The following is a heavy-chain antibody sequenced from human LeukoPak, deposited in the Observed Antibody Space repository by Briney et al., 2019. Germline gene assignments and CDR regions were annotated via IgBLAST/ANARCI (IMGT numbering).Heavy chain of an antibody. J-gene: IGHJ6*03. D-gene: IGHD2-21*02. CDR3: ARGVTARGFYYYMDI. CDR2: INPHSGGT. V-gene: IGHV1-2*02. CDR1: GGTFSSYF. Sequence: ASVKVSCKASGGTFSSYFISWVRQAPGQGLEWMGWINPHSGGTNYAQEFQGRVTMTRDTSISTAYMELSSLRPDDTAVYSCARGVTARGFYYYMDIWGNGTTVTISS.